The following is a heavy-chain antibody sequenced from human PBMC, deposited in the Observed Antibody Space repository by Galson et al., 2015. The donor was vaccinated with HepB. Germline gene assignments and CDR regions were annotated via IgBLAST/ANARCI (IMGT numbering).Heavy chain of an antibody. CDR1: GDSVSSHSAA. V-gene: IGHV6-1*01. CDR2: TYYRSKWYN. CDR3: ARGSASLRFPEYYMDV. D-gene: IGHD3-3*01. Sequence: CAISGDSVSSHSAAWNWIRQSPSRGLEWLGRTYYRSKWYNDYAVSVKSRITINPDTSKNQFSLKLSSVTAADTAVYYCARGSASLRFPEYYMDVWGKGTTVTVSS. J-gene: IGHJ6*03.